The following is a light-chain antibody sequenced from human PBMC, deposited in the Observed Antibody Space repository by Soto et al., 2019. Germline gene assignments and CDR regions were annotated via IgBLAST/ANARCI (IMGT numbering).Light chain of an antibody. V-gene: IGKV3-20*01. CDR1: QSVSSSY. J-gene: IGKJ5*01. Sequence: EIVLTHSPGTLSFSPGEIATLSFSSSQSVSSSYLAWYQQKPGQAPRLLIYGASSRATGIPDRFSGSGSGTNFTLTISRLEPEDFAVYYCQKYGSSSINFGQGTRLEIK. CDR2: GAS. CDR3: QKYGSSSIN.